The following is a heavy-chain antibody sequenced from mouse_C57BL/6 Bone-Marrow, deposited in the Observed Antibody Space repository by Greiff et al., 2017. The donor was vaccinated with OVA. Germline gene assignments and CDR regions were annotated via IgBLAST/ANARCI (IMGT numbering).Heavy chain of an antibody. J-gene: IGHJ3*01. D-gene: IGHD2-4*01. V-gene: IGHV1-53*01. CDR3: AREMGYYDYDGAWFAY. CDR1: GYTFTSYW. CDR2: INPSNGGT. Sequence: VKLQQPGTELVKPGASVKLSCKASGYTFTSYWMHWVKQRPGQGLEWIGNINPSNGGTNYNEKFKSKATLTVDKSSSTAYMQLSSLTSEDSAVYYCAREMGYYDYDGAWFAYWGQGTLVTVSA.